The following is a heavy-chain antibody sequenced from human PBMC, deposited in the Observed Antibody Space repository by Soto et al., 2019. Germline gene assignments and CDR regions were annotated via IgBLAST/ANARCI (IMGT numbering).Heavy chain of an antibody. CDR1: GGSISSYY. CDR3: ARGKDYGDLYYFDY. V-gene: IGHV4-59*01. D-gene: IGHD4-17*01. J-gene: IGHJ4*02. CDR2: IYYSGST. Sequence: SETLSLTCTVSGGSISSYYWGWIRQPPGKGLEWIGYIYYSGSTNYNPSLKSRVTISVDTSKNQFSLKLSSVTAADTAVYYCARGKDYGDLYYFDYWGQGTLVT.